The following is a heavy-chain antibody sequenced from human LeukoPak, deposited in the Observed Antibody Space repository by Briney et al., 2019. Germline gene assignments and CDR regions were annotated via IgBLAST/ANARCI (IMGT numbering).Heavy chain of an antibody. CDR3: ARHFYDRRLHFGESNFDY. Sequence: SETLSLTCTVSGGSISSSSYFWGWIRQPPGKGLEWIGSIHYSGSTYYNPSLKSRVTISVDTSKNQFSLKLSSVTAADTAVYYCARHFYDRRLHFGESNFDYWGQGTLVTVSS. V-gene: IGHV4-39*01. D-gene: IGHD3-16*01. J-gene: IGHJ4*02. CDR1: GGSISSSSYF. CDR2: IHYSGST.